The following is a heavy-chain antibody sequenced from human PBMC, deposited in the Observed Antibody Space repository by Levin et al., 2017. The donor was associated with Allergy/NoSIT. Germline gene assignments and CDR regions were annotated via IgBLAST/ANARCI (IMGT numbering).Heavy chain of an antibody. J-gene: IGHJ4*02. V-gene: IGHV4-39*01. CDR1: GGSISSSGYY. D-gene: IGHD2-2*01. CDR2: IYYSGTT. Sequence: SETLSLTCIVSGGSISSSGYYWGWIRQPPGTGLEWIGTIYYSGTTYYNPSLKSRVTISVDTSKNQFSLRLSSVTAADTAVYYCARERSACTSSTCYGIDYWGQGTRVTVSS. CDR3: ARERSACTSSTCYGIDY.